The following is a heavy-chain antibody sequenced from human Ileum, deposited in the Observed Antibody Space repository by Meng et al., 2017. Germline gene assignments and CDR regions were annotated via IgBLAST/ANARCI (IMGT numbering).Heavy chain of an antibody. CDR2: MSPNSGNT. V-gene: IGHV1-8*01. D-gene: IGHD3-10*01. CDR3: ARVVSSGTFGDWFDP. Sequence: QVQLVQSEAEVRKPGASVKVSCRASGYTFTSYDIHWVRQAPGQGLEGMGWMSPNSGNTGYSQNFQGRVTLTRSTPLRTVYMELSSLQSEDTAVYYCARVVSSGTFGDWFDPWGQGTLVTVSS. CDR1: GYTFTSYD. J-gene: IGHJ5*02.